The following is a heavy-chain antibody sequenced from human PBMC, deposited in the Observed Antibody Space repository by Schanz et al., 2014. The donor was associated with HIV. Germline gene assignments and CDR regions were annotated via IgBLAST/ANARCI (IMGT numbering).Heavy chain of an antibody. J-gene: IGHJ6*02. CDR3: ARVHSASSRFRYLFGMDV. CDR2: ISEFGGSA. CDR1: GFTFSSDA. Sequence: EVQLLESGGGLVQPGGSLRLSCTASGFTFSSDAMSWVRQAPGTGLEWVSGISEFGGSAWYADSVKGRFTISRDNSKNTLYLQMDSLRAEDTAVYFCARVHSASSRFRYLFGMDVWGRGTTVIVSS. V-gene: IGHV3-23*01. D-gene: IGHD1-26*01.